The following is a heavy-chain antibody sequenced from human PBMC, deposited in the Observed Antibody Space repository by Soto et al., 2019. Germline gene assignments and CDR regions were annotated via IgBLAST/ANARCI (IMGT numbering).Heavy chain of an antibody. CDR1: GFSCSSYG. CDR3: ARGIGHYYYYMDV. D-gene: IGHD1-26*01. Sequence: PGGSLRLSCAASGFSCSSYGMHWVRQAPGKGLEWVALVWYDGGNEYYTGSVKGRLTISRDNSKNTLYLQMNSLRVEDTAVYYCARGIGHYYYYMDVWGKGTTVTVSS. J-gene: IGHJ6*03. CDR2: VWYDGGNE. V-gene: IGHV3-33*01.